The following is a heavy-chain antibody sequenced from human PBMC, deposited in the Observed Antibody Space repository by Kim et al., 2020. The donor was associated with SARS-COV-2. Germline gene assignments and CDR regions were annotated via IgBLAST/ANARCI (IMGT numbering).Heavy chain of an antibody. CDR1: GGSFSGYY. J-gene: IGHJ6*02. CDR2: INHSGST. CDR3: ASSGVVIAGDYYYYGMDV. Sequence: SETLSLTCAVYGGSFSGYYWSWIRQPPGKGLEWIGEINHSGSTNYNPSLKSRVTISVDTSKNQFSLKLSSVTAADTAVYYCASSGVVIAGDYYYYGMDVWGQGTTVTVSS. V-gene: IGHV4-34*01. D-gene: IGHD3-3*01.